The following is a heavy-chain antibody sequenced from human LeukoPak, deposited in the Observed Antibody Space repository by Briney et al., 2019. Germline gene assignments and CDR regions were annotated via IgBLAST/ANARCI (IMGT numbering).Heavy chain of an antibody. CDR1: GFTFSSYS. D-gene: IGHD5/OR15-5a*01. J-gene: IGHJ4*02. CDR2: ISSSSSTI. CDR3: ARDLRFGSDY. Sequence: GGSLRLSRAASGFTFSSYSMNWVRQAPGKGLEWVSYISSSSSTIYYADSVKGRLTISRDNAKNSLYLQMNSLRAEDTAVYYCARDLRFGSDYWGQGTQVTVSS. V-gene: IGHV3-48*01.